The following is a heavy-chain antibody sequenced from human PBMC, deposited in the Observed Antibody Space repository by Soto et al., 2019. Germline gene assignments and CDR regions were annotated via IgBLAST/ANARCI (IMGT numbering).Heavy chain of an antibody. D-gene: IGHD4-17*01. CDR1: GGSISSGGYY. V-gene: IGHV4-31*03. CDR3: ARADYGDYDPSDYYYYYYMDV. CDR2: IYYSGST. Sequence: SETLSLTCTVSGGSISSGGYYWSWIRQHPGKGLEWIGYIYYSGSTYYNPSLKSRVTISVDTSKNQFSLKLSSVTAAETAVYYCARADYGDYDPSDYYYYYYMDVWGKGTTVTVSS. J-gene: IGHJ6*03.